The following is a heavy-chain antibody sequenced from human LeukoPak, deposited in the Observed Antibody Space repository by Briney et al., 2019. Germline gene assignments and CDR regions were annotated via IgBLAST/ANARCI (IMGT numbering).Heavy chain of an antibody. Sequence: GGSLTLSCAASGFGFSPSWLTWVRQAPEKGLEWVGRIKSKASGGTTDYSASVKGRFTISRDDSTNMLYLQINSLKTEDTAVYYCTADRYCGGDCYCFVFWGQGTLVSVSS. CDR2: IKSKASGGTT. D-gene: IGHD2-21*02. CDR3: TADRYCGGDCYCFVF. CDR1: GFGFSPSW. J-gene: IGHJ4*02. V-gene: IGHV3-15*01.